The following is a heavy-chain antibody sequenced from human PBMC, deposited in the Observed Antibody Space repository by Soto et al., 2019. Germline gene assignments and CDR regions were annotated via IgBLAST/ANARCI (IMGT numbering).Heavy chain of an antibody. Sequence: PSETLSLTCTVSGGSISSYYWSWIRQPPGKGLEWIGYIYYSGSTNYNPSLKSRVTISVDTSKNQFSLKLSSVTAADTAVYYCARARIVVVPAAQYNWFDPWGQGTLVTVSS. V-gene: IGHV4-59*01. CDR2: IYYSGST. CDR1: GGSISSYY. J-gene: IGHJ5*02. CDR3: ARARIVVVPAAQYNWFDP. D-gene: IGHD2-2*01.